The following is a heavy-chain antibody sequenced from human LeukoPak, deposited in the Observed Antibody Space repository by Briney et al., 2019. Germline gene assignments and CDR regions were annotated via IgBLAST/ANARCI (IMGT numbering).Heavy chain of an antibody. CDR2: ISSSGGYT. V-gene: IGHV3-11*03. Sequence: PRGSPRLSCAASGFTFSDYYMSWICQAPGKGLEWVSYISSSGGYTNYADSVKGRFTISRDNAKNSLYLQMNSLRAEDTAVYYCATSGDKGNYCYYGMDGWGQGSTVTVSS. CDR1: GFTFSDYY. J-gene: IGHJ6*01. D-gene: IGHD3-10*01. CDR3: ATSGDKGNYCYYGMDG.